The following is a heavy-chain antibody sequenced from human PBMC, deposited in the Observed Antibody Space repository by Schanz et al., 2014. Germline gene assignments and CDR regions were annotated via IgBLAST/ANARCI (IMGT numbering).Heavy chain of an antibody. D-gene: IGHD6-13*01. CDR2: IIPILGIA. CDR1: GDTFSSYT. Sequence: QVQLVQSGAEMKKPGASVKVSCKASGDTFSSYTINWVRQAPGQGLEWMGRIIPILGIANYAQKFQGRVTITADKSTFTAYMDVSSLRSEDTAVYYCASSGAGYSSSWDFDYWGQGTLVTVSS. J-gene: IGHJ4*02. CDR3: ASSGAGYSSSWDFDY. V-gene: IGHV1-69*09.